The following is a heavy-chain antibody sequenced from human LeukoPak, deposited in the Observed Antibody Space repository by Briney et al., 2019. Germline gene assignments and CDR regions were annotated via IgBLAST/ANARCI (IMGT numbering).Heavy chain of an antibody. V-gene: IGHV3-30*03. CDR2: ISYDGSNK. CDR1: GVTFSSYG. CDR3: ARESGDILTGSPGGY. J-gene: IGHJ4*02. Sequence: AGNLRLYCAASGVTFSSYGMHWGRQAPGKGLEWVAIISYDGSNKYYADSVKGRFTISRDNSKNTLYLQMNSLRAEDTAVYYCARESGDILTGSPGGYWGQGTLVTVSS. D-gene: IGHD3-9*01.